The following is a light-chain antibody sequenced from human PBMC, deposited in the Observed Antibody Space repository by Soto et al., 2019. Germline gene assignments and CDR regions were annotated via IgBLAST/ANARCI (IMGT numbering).Light chain of an antibody. J-gene: IGLJ3*02. CDR3: QSYDSSNQV. Sequence: NFMLTRPHSVSESPGKTVTISCTGSSGSIASNYVQWQQQRPGSVPNTVIYEDNERPSGVPDRFSGSIDSSSNSASLTISGLTTEDEADYYCQSYDSSNQVFGGGTKLTVL. CDR2: EDN. V-gene: IGLV6-57*02. CDR1: SGSIASNY.